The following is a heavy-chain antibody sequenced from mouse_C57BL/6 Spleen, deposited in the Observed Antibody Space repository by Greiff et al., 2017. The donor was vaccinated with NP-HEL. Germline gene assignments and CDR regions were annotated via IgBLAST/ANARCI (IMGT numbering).Heavy chain of an antibody. CDR3: ARYGYHYAMDY. J-gene: IGHJ4*01. Sequence: EVQLVESGGGLVQPGGSLSLSCAASGFTFTDYYMSWVRQPPGKALEWLGFIRNKANGYTTEYSASVKGRFTISRDNSQSILYLQMNALRAEDSATYYCARYGYHYAMDYWGQGTSVTVSS. D-gene: IGHD2-2*01. CDR1: GFTFTDYY. V-gene: IGHV7-3*01. CDR2: IRNKANGYTT.